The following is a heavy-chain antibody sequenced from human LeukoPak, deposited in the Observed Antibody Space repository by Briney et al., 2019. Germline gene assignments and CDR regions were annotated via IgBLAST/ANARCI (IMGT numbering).Heavy chain of an antibody. V-gene: IGHV3-33*06. D-gene: IGHD3-22*01. J-gene: IGHJ3*02. CDR1: GFTFSSYG. CDR3: AKVDSMIVELGAFDI. Sequence: PVGSLRLSCAASGFTFSSYGMHWVRQAPGKGLEWVAVIWYDGSNKYYADSVKGRFTISRDNSKNTLYLQMNSLRAEDTAVYYCAKVDSMIVELGAFDIWGQGTMVTVSS. CDR2: IWYDGSNK.